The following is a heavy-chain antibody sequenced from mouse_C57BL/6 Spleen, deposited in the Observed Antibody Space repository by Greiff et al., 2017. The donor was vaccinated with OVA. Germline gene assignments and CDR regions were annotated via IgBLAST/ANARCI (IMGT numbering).Heavy chain of an antibody. CDR3: ARDYSNYGYAMDY. CDR2: ISDGGSYT. CDR1: GFTFSSYA. V-gene: IGHV5-4*01. D-gene: IGHD2-5*01. Sequence: EVKLMESGGGLVKPGGSLKLSCAASGFTFSSYAMSWVRQTPEKRLEWVATISDGGSYTYYPDNVKGRFTISRDNAKNNLYLQMSHLKSEDTAMYYCARDYSNYGYAMDYWGQGTSVTVSS. J-gene: IGHJ4*01.